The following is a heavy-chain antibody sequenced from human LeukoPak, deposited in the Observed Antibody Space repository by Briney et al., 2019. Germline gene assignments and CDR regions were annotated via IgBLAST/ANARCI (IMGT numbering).Heavy chain of an antibody. Sequence: ASVKVSCKVSGYTLTELSMHWVRQAPGKGLEWMGGFDPEDGETIYAQKFQGRVTMTEDTSTDTAYMELSSLRSEDTAVYYCATSAYSSSPPIYWYFDLWGRGTLVTVSS. CDR1: GYTLTELS. CDR2: FDPEDGET. J-gene: IGHJ2*01. V-gene: IGHV1-24*01. D-gene: IGHD6-6*01. CDR3: ATSAYSSSPPIYWYFDL.